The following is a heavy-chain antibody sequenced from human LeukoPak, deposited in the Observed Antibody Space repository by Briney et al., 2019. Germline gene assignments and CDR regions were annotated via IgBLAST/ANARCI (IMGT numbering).Heavy chain of an antibody. CDR3: ARDLGSYYGMDV. J-gene: IGHJ6*02. CDR2: IIPILGIA. V-gene: IGHV1-69*04. D-gene: IGHD6-25*01. Sequence: GSSVKVSCKASGGTFSSYAISWVRQAPGQGLEWMGRIIPILGIANYAQKFQGRVTITADKSTSTAYMELSSLRSEDTAVYYCARDLGSYYGMDVWGQGTTVTVSS. CDR1: GGTFSSYA.